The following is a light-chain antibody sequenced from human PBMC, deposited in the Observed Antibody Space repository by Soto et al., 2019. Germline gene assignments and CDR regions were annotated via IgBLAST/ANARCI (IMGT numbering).Light chain of an antibody. Sequence: SYELTQPPSVSVAPGETARISCGGNNIGSKGVHWYQQKPGQAPVLVIYSDTDLPRVIPERFSGSNSANMASLTISRFEAVDEADYYCQVWDSGSAPVLFGGGTKLTVL. J-gene: IGLJ2*01. V-gene: IGLV3-21*01. CDR1: NIGSKG. CDR3: QVWDSGSAPVL. CDR2: SDT.